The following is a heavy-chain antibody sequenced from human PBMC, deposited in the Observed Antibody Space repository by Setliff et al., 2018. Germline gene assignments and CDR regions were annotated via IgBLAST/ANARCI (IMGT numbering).Heavy chain of an antibody. D-gene: IGHD6-19*01. Sequence: SETLSLTCTVSGGSISSGSYYWSWIRQPAGKGLEWIGHIYSSGSTKYNPSLKSRVTISGDTSKNQFSLKLSSVTAADTAVYYCARRASSSGWFPFDYWGQGTLVTVS. V-gene: IGHV4-61*09. CDR3: ARRASSSGWFPFDY. J-gene: IGHJ4*02. CDR1: GGSISSGSYY. CDR2: IYSSGST.